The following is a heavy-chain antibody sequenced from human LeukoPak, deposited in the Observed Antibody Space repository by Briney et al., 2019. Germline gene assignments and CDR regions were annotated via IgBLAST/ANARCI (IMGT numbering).Heavy chain of an antibody. CDR1: GFTFSSYG. CDR2: ISYDGSNK. J-gene: IGHJ5*02. V-gene: IGHV3-30*18. Sequence: GRSLRLSCAASGFTFSSYGVHWVRQAPGKGLEWVAVISYDGSNKYYADSVKGRFTISRDNSKNTLYLQMNSLRAEDTAVYYCAKDSLGFGDTSGPNWFDPWGQGTLVTVSS. CDR3: AKDSLGFGDTSGPNWFDP. D-gene: IGHD3-10*01.